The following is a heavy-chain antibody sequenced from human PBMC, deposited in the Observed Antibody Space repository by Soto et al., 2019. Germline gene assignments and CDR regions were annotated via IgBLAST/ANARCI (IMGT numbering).Heavy chain of an antibody. Sequence: QVQLQESGPGLVKPSQTLSLTCTVSGDSISSGGYYWNWIRQHPRKGLEWIGNIYYSGSTYYNPSLKSRVTISVDTSKNQFSLKLSSATAADTAVYYCARWPQLEPRFDYWGQGTLVTVSS. CDR1: GDSISSGGYY. J-gene: IGHJ4*02. CDR2: IYYSGST. V-gene: IGHV4-31*03. D-gene: IGHD1-1*01. CDR3: ARWPQLEPRFDY.